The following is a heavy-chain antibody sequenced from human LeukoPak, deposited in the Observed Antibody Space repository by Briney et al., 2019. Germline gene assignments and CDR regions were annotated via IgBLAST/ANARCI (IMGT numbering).Heavy chain of an antibody. CDR3: ARGLRSVDTAMVTGDY. J-gene: IGHJ4*02. CDR2: IKQDGSEK. Sequence: GGFLRLSCAASGFTFSSYWMSWVRQAPGKGLEWVANIKQDGSEKYYVDSVKGRFTISRDNAKNSLYLQMNSLRAEDTAVYYCARGLRSVDTAMVTGDYWGQGTLVTVSS. D-gene: IGHD5-18*01. V-gene: IGHV3-7*01. CDR1: GFTFSSYW.